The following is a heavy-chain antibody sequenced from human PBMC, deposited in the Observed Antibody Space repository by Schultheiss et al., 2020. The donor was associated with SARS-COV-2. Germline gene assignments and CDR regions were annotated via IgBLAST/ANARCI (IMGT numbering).Heavy chain of an antibody. CDR2: IYYSGST. Sequence: SETLSLTCTVSGGSISSYYWSWNRQPPGKGLEWIGYIYYSGSTNYNPSLKSRVTISVDTSKNQFSLKLSSVTAADTAVYYCARPGTYYDFWSGYFDYWGQGTLVTVSS. V-gene: IGHV4-59*08. CDR3: ARPGTYYDFWSGYFDY. CDR1: GGSISSYY. D-gene: IGHD3-3*01. J-gene: IGHJ4*02.